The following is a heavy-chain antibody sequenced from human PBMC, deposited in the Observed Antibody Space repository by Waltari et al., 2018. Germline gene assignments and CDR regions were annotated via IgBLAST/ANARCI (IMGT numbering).Heavy chain of an antibody. J-gene: IGHJ4*02. CDR1: GYTFASYD. D-gene: IGHD3-10*01. V-gene: IGHV1-8*03. CDR3: ASKGSGSYYSY. CDR2: MNPNSGNT. Sequence: QVQLVQSGPAVKKPGASLKVSCKAYGYTFASYDFNCGRQATGQGLEWMGWMNPNSGNTGYAQKFQGRVTITRNTSISTAYMELSSLRSEDTAVYYCASKGSGSYYSYWGQGTLVTVSS.